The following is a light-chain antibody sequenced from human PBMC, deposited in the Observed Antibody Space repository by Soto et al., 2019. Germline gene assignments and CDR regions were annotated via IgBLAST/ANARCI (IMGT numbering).Light chain of an antibody. J-gene: IGKJ3*01. V-gene: IGKV1D-13*01. CDR1: QGIRSA. CDR2: DAS. CDR3: QQFDDYTFT. Sequence: AIQLTQSPSSLSASVGDSVTITCRASQGIRSALAWYQQIPGRPPKLLIYDASSLEIGVPSRFSGSRSGTDFTLTVSTLQPEDFATYDCQQFDDYTFTFGPGTKVDLK.